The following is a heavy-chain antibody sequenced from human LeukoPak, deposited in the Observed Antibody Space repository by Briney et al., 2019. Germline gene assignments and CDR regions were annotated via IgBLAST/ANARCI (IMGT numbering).Heavy chain of an antibody. J-gene: IGHJ5*02. CDR2: VNSDSNYI. CDR3: ARFVGGHTYYLDP. V-gene: IGHV3-21*01. D-gene: IGHD1-26*01. CDR1: GFPFSTYT. Sequence: PGGSLRLSCAASGFPFSTYTMNWVRQAPGKGLEWVSSVNSDSNYIYYADSVKGRFTISRDNAKNSLYLQMNSLRAEDMAVYYCARFVGGHTYYLDPWGQGTLVPVSS.